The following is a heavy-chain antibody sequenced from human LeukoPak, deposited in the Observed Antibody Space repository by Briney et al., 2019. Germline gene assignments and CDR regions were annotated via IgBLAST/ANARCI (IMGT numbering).Heavy chain of an antibody. CDR1: GDSVSSNSAA. J-gene: IGHJ3*02. CDR2: TYYRSKWYN. D-gene: IGHD7-27*01. CDR3: ARDLPYWGDNAFDI. Sequence: SQTLSLTCAISGDSVSSNSAAWNWIRQSPSRGLEWLGRTYYRSKWYNDYAVSVKSRITINPDASKNQFSLQLNSVTPEDTAVYYCARDLPYWGDNAFDIWGQGTMVTVSS. V-gene: IGHV6-1*01.